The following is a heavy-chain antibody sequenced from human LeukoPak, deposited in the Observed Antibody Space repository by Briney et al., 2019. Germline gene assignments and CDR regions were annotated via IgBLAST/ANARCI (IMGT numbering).Heavy chain of an antibody. D-gene: IGHD2-21*02. Sequence: GGSLRLSCAASGFTFSNYAMSWVRQAPGKGLEWVSGISGTSGTINYAAPVKGRFAISRDNSKNTLYLQMNSLRVDDMAVYYCAKRLGDPRAFDYWGQGTLVTVSS. CDR3: AKRLGDPRAFDY. J-gene: IGHJ4*02. CDR2: ISGTSGTI. CDR1: GFTFSNYA. V-gene: IGHV3-23*01.